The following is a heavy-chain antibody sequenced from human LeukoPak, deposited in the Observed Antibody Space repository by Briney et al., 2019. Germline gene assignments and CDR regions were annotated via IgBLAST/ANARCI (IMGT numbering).Heavy chain of an antibody. V-gene: IGHV4-30-2*01. CDR3: ARTARPYYYGMDV. J-gene: IGHJ6*02. CDR1: GGSISSGGYS. CDR2: IYHSGST. D-gene: IGHD2-2*01. Sequence: SETLSLTSAVSGGSISSGGYSWSSIRQPPGKGLEWIGYIYHSGSTYYNPSLKSRVTISVDRSKNQFSLKLSSVTTADTSLAYCARTARPYYYGMDVWGQGTTVTASS.